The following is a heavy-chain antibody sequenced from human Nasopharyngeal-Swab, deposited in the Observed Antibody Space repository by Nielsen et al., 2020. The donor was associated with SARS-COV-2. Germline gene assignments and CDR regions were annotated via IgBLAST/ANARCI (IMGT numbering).Heavy chain of an antibody. D-gene: IGHD1/OR15-1a*01. CDR3: ARGRTGNYYYGMDV. Sequence: GESLKISCASSGFTFRSYALHWVRHAPGKGLEWVAVISYDGSNKYSADSVKGRFTISRDNSKNTLYLQMNSLRAEDTAVYYCARGRTGNYYYGMDVWGQGTTVTVSS. V-gene: IGHV3-30*04. CDR2: ISYDGSNK. CDR1: GFTFRSYA. J-gene: IGHJ6*01.